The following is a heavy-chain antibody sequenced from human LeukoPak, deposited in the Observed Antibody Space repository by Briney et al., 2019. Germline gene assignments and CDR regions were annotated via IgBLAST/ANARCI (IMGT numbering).Heavy chain of an antibody. CDR3: AKLVMNSLFDY. CDR2: IGSRGTST. CDR1: GFTFSSNA. J-gene: IGHJ4*02. V-gene: IGHV3-23*01. Sequence: GGSLRLSCAASGFTFSSNAMSWVRQAPGKGLEWVAAIGSRGTSTYYADSVEGRFTISRDNSKNTLYLQMNSLRAEDTAVYYCAKLVMNSLFDYWGQGTLVTVSS. D-gene: IGHD2-21*01.